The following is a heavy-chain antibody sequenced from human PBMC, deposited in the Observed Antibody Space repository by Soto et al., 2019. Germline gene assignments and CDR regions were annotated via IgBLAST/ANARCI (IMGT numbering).Heavy chain of an antibody. J-gene: IGHJ5*02. CDR2: IYYSGST. CDR3: ARAMTTVTTSWFDP. CDR1: GGSISSYY. V-gene: IGHV4-59*01. Sequence: SETLSLTCTVSGGSISSYYWSWIRQPPGKGLEWIGYIYYSGSTNYNPSLKSRVTISVDTSKNQFSLKLSSVTAADTAVYYCARAMTTVTTSWFDPWGQGTLVTVSS. D-gene: IGHD4-17*01.